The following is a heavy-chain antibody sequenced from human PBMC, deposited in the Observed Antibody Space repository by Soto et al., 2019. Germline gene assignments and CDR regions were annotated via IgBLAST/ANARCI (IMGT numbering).Heavy chain of an antibody. CDR1: GGSFSGYY. J-gene: IGHJ6*03. D-gene: IGHD1-1*01. CDR3: ARPLRTTGTTVRRYKYYMDV. V-gene: IGHV4-34*01. CDR2: INHSGST. Sequence: QVQLQQWGAGLLKPSETLSLTCAVYGGSFSGYYWSWIRQPPGKGLEWIGEINHSGSTNYNPSLKSRVTISVDTSKNQFSLKLSSVTAADTAVYYCARPLRTTGTTVRRYKYYMDVWGKGTTVTVSS.